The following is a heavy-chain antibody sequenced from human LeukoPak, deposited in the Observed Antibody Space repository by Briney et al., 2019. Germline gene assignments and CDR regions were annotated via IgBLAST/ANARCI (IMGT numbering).Heavy chain of an antibody. CDR3: AREDSPGFDP. J-gene: IGHJ5*02. V-gene: IGHV3-48*01. CDR1: GFTFSSYS. Sequence: PGGSLRLSCAASGFTFSSYSMNWVRQAPGKGLEWVSYISSSSSTIYYADSVKGRFTISRDNAKNSLYLQTNSLRAEDTAVYYCAREDSPGFDPWGQGTLVTVSS. CDR2: ISSSSSTI.